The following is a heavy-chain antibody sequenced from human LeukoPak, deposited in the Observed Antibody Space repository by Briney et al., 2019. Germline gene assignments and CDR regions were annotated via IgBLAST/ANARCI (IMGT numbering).Heavy chain of an antibody. J-gene: IGHJ3*02. CDR2: IYYSGST. Sequence: PSETLSLTCTVSGGSISSSSYYWGWIRQPPGKGLEWCGSIYYSGSTYYNPSLKTRVTISGDTSKNQFFLKLSSVTAAVTAVYYCARHWQQDDAFDIWGQGTMVTVSS. CDR3: ARHWQQDDAFDI. CDR1: GGSISSSSYY. V-gene: IGHV4-39*01.